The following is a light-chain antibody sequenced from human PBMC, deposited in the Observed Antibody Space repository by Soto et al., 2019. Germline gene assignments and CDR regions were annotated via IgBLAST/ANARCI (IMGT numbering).Light chain of an antibody. CDR1: GSDIGGYNH. Sequence: QSALTQPASVSGSPGQSITISCTGTGSDIGGYNHVSWYQHHPGKAPKLIIYEVTNRPSGVSNRFSGSKSGNTASLTISGLQAEDEVDYYCSSYTSSTTYVFATVTKVTVL. CDR2: EVT. J-gene: IGLJ1*01. CDR3: SSYTSSTTYV. V-gene: IGLV2-14*01.